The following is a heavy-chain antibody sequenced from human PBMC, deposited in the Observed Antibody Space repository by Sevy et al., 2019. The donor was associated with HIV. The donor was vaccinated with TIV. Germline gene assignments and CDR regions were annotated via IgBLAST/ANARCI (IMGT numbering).Heavy chain of an antibody. CDR1: GFIFNIYT. Sequence: GGSLRLSCAASGFIFNIYTMNWVRQAPGKGLEWVSSISGHGGSTYYADSVKGRFTISRDNFKNTLDLQMNSLRGEDTAVYYCAGGFWSGFDYWGHGTLVTVSS. CDR2: ISGHGGST. J-gene: IGHJ4*01. D-gene: IGHD3-3*01. CDR3: AGGFWSGFDY. V-gene: IGHV3-23*01.